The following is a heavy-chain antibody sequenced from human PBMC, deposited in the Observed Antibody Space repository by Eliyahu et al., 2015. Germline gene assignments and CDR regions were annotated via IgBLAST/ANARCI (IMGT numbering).Heavy chain of an antibody. J-gene: IGHJ6*02. D-gene: IGHD6-13*01. CDR2: ISSSSSYI. Sequence: EVQLVDSGGGLVKPGGSLRLSXXASGFXFSSYSMNWVRQAPGKGLEWVSSISSSSSYIYYADSVKGRFTISRDNAKNSLYLQMNSLRAEDTAVYYCARTVRQQLSDGMDVWGQGTTVTVSS. V-gene: IGHV3-21*01. CDR1: GFXFSSYS. CDR3: ARTVRQQLSDGMDV.